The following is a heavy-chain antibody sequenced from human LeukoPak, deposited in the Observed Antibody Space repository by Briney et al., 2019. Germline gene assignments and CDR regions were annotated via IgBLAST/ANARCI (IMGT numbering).Heavy chain of an antibody. CDR2: ISSSSSYI. V-gene: IGHV3-21*01. CDR1: GFTFSSYS. CDR3: ARGYCSGGSCYPYYFDY. D-gene: IGHD2-15*01. Sequence: GGSLRLSCAASGFTFSSYSMNWVRQAPGKGLEWVSSISSSSSYIYYADSVKDRFTISRDNAKNSLYLQMNSLRAEDTAVYYCARGYCSGGSCYPYYFDYWGQGTLVTVSS. J-gene: IGHJ4*02.